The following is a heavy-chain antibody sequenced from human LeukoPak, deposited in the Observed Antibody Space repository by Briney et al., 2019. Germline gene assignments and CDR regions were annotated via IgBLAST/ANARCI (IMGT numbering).Heavy chain of an antibody. CDR3: ARDEGYYDSSGYLDY. V-gene: IGHV3-33*01. J-gene: IGHJ4*02. CDR2: IWYDGSNK. D-gene: IGHD3-22*01. Sequence: PGGSLRLSCAASGFTLSSYGMHWVRQAPGKGLEWVAVIWYDGSNKYYADSVKGRFTISRDNSKNTLYLQMNSLRAEDTAVYYCARDEGYYDSSGYLDYWGQGTLVTVSS. CDR1: GFTLSSYG.